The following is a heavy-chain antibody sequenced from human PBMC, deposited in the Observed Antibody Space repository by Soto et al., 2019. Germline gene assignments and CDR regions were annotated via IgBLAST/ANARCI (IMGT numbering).Heavy chain of an antibody. V-gene: IGHV4-34*01. J-gene: IGHJ5*02. CDR2: INHSGST. D-gene: IGHD2-8*01. Sequence: PSETLSLACAVYGGSFSGYYWSWIRQPPGKGLEWIGEINHSGSTNYNPSLKSRVTISVDTSKNQFSLKLSSVTAADTAVYYCARSQAHCTNGVCYINWFDPWGQGTLVTVS. CDR1: GGSFSGYY. CDR3: ARSQAHCTNGVCYINWFDP.